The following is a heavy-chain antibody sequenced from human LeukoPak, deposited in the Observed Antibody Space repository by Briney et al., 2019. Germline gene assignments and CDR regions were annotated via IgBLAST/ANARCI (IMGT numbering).Heavy chain of an antibody. CDR1: GFNFSGAA. CDR3: FVAEVGY. V-gene: IGHV3-73*01. J-gene: IGHJ4*02. Sequence: PGESLKLSCAASGFNFSGAAMHWARQASGKGLEWVGRIRSKANSYVTTFAASVKGRFTISRDDAKNTVELHMNSLKAEDTAVYYCFVAEVGYWGQGTLVTVSS. CDR2: IRSKANSYVT. D-gene: IGHD6-19*01.